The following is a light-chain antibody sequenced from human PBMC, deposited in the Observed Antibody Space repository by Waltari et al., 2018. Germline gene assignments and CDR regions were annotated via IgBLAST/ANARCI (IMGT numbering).Light chain of an antibody. CDR3: QQTYDTPLT. J-gene: IGKJ4*01. CDR1: RSVSIY. Sequence: DIQMTQASSSLSASVGDRVNITCRASRSVSIYLNWYQQKPGKAPNLLIYATSALQTDVPSSFSGSGSGTDFTLTITNLQPEDFGIYYCQQTYDTPLTFGAGTKVQLK. V-gene: IGKV1-39*01. CDR2: ATS.